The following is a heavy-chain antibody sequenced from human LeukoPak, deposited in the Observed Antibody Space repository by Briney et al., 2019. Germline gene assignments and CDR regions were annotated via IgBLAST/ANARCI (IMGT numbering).Heavy chain of an antibody. J-gene: IGHJ2*01. D-gene: IGHD1-26*01. V-gene: IGHV4-39*02. CDR3: ERGQPSRSQYWWYFDI. Sequence: PSETLSLTCTVSGGSITSGTYYWDWIRHPPGKGLEWIGSIYHTRTTNYNPSLMGRATVSFDTSTNQVSLELRSVTAADTALYYCERGQPSRSQYWWYFDIWGRGTLLTVSS. CDR1: GGSITSGTYY. CDR2: IYHTRTT.